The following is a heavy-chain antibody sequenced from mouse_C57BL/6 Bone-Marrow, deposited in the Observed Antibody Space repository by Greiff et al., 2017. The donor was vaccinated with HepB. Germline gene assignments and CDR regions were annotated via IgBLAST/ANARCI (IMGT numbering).Heavy chain of an antibody. Sequence: EVQLQQSGPVLVKPGASVKMSCKASGYTFTDYYMNWVKQSHGKSLEWIGVINPYNGGTSYNQKFKGKATLTVDKSSSTAYMELNSLTSEDSAVYYCARQLLRGPFDVWGTGTTVTVSS. CDR1: GYTFTDYY. J-gene: IGHJ1*03. CDR3: ARQLLRGPFDV. V-gene: IGHV1-19*01. CDR2: INPYNGGT. D-gene: IGHD1-1*01.